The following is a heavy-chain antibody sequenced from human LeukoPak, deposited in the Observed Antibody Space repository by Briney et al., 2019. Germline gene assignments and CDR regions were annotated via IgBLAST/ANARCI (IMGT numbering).Heavy chain of an antibody. J-gene: IGHJ4*02. CDR1: GFTFSTYT. D-gene: IGHD1-7*01. CDR3: AAGTPDY. Sequence: GGSLRLSCAASGFTFSTYTMSWVRQAPGKGLEWVSSISSSSSQIFYADSVKGRSTISRDNAKNSLSLQMNSLRVEDTAVYYCAAGTPDYWGQGTLVTVSS. V-gene: IGHV3-21*01. CDR2: ISSSSSQI.